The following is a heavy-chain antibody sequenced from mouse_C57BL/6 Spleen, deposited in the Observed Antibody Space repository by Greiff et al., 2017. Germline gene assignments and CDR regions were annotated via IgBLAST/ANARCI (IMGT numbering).Heavy chain of an antibody. CDR3: ARDRVFDY. V-gene: IGHV1-54*01. D-gene: IGHD3-1*01. J-gene: IGHJ2*01. CDR1: GYAFTNYL. Sequence: VQLQESGAELVRPGTSVKVSCKASGYAFTNYLIEWVKQRPGQGLEWIGVINPGSGGTNYNEKFKGKATLTADKSSSTAYMQLSSLTSEDSAVYFCARDRVFDYWGQGTTLTVSS. CDR2: INPGSGGT.